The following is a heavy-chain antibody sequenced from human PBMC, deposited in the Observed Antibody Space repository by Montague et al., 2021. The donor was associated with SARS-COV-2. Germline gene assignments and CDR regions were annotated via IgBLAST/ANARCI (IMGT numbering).Heavy chain of an antibody. J-gene: IGHJ5*02. V-gene: IGHV4-39*02. CDR3: AGLWDFYGSSSYNNSWFDP. Sequence: SETRSLTCTVSAGSISTNSCYWAWIRQPPGKGLEWIGSNSYSGSTYFNPSLESRLSMSVDTSQNHFSLKLRSVTAADTADYSWAGLWDFYGSSSYNNSWFDPWGQGTRVTVSS. D-gene: IGHD3-10*01. CDR2: NSYSGST. CDR1: AGSISTNSCY.